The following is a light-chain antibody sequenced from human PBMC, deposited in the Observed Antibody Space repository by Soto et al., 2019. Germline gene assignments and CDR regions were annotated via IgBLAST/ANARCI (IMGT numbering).Light chain of an antibody. CDR3: CSYAGSYTLI. CDR2: GNT. J-gene: IGLJ2*01. Sequence: QSVLTQPPSVSGAPGQRITISCTGSSSNIGAGYPVHWYQQLPGTAPRLLIFGNTIRPSGVPARFSGSRSGLAITGLQAEDEADYYCCSYAGSYTLIFGGGTKLTVL. CDR1: SSNIGAGYP. V-gene: IGLV1-40*01.